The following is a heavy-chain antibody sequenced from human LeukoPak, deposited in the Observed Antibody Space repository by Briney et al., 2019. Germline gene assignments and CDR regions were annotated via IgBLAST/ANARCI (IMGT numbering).Heavy chain of an antibody. CDR2: IYYSGST. V-gene: IGHV4-59*08. D-gene: IGHD6-19*01. J-gene: IGHJ3*02. CDR3: ARLRYSSGWFGSYAFDI. Sequence: PSETLSLTCTVSGGSISSYYWSWIRQPPGKGLEWIEYIYYSGSTNYNPSLKSRVTISVDTSKNQFSLKLSSVTAADTAVYYCARLRYSSGWFGSYAFDIWGQGTMVTVSS. CDR1: GGSISSYY.